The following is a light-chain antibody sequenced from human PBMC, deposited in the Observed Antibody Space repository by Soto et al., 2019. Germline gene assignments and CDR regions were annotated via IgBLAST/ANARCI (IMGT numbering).Light chain of an antibody. CDR3: QQYGSSPWT. Sequence: EIVLTQSPGTLSLSPGESATLSCRASQSGSSNFLAWYQQKPGQAPRLLIYGASSRATGIPDRFSGSGSGTDFTLTISRLEPEDFAVYYCQQYGSSPWTFGQGTKMEIK. CDR1: QSGSSNF. V-gene: IGKV3-20*01. CDR2: GAS. J-gene: IGKJ1*01.